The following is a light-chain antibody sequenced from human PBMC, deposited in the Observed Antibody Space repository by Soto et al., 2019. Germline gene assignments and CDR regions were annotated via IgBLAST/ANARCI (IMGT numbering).Light chain of an antibody. V-gene: IGKV3-11*01. CDR2: DAS. CDR3: QQRVDWLT. Sequence: EIVLTHSQATLSLSPGERATLSCRASQSVSIYLAWYQQKPGQAPRLLIYDASNRATGIPARFSGSGSGTDFTLTISSLEPEDFAVYYCQQRVDWLTFGGGTRVEIK. CDR1: QSVSIY. J-gene: IGKJ4*02.